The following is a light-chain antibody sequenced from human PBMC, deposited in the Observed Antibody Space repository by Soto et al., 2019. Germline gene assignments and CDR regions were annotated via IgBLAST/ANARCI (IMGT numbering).Light chain of an antibody. Sequence: EIVMTQSPATLSVSPGERATLSCRASQSVSSNLAWYQQKPGHAPRLLIYGASTRATEVPASFSGSGSGTEFPLTIRSLQSEDFAVYFCQQYNNWPLTFGGGTKVEIK. J-gene: IGKJ4*01. CDR3: QQYNNWPLT. V-gene: IGKV3-15*01. CDR1: QSVSSN. CDR2: GAS.